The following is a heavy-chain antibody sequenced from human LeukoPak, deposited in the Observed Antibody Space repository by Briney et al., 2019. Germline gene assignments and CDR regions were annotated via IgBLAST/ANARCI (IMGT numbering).Heavy chain of an antibody. J-gene: IGHJ5*02. D-gene: IGHD2-21*02. CDR2: ITSSGGIT. Sequence: PGGSLRLSCAASGFTFNSHEMHWVRQAPGKGLEWVSYITSSGGITYYADSVKGRFTVSRDNAKNSLFLQMNSLRAEDTAIYYCAGERNCGGDCYQGSWFDPWGQRTLVTVSS. V-gene: IGHV3-48*03. CDR1: GFTFNSHE. CDR3: AGERNCGGDCYQGSWFDP.